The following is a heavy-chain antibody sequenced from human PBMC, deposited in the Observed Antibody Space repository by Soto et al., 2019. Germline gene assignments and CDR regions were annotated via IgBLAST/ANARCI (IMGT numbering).Heavy chain of an antibody. CDR3: ARDPGGGYIHDAFDI. J-gene: IGHJ3*02. CDR1: GGSISSGGYY. Sequence: SETLSLTCTVSGGSISSGGYYWSWIREHSGKGLEWIGYIYYSGSTYYNPSLKSRVTISVDTSKNQFSLKLSSVTAADTAVYYCARDPGGGYIHDAFDIWGQGTMVTVSS. D-gene: IGHD5-12*01. CDR2: IYYSGST. V-gene: IGHV4-31*03.